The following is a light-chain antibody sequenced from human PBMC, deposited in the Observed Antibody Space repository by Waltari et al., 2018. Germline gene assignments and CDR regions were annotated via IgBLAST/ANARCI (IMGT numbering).Light chain of an antibody. J-gene: IGKJ4*01. V-gene: IGKV3-20*01. Sequence: ELVLTQSPGTLSLSPGERATLSCTASEGVRNNYLAWYQPKPGQAPRLLISRVSRRATGISDRFSGSGPWTDFTLTISRLEPEDFAVYYCQQYSSAPLTFGGGTKVEIK. CDR3: QQYSSAPLT. CDR1: EGVRNNY. CDR2: RVS.